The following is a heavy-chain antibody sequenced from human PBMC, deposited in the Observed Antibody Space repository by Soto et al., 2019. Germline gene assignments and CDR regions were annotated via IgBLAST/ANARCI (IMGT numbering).Heavy chain of an antibody. D-gene: IGHD3-3*01. Sequence: ASVKVSCKASGYTFTSYGISWVRQAPGQGLEWMGWISAYNGNTNYAQKLQGRVTMTTDTSTSTAYMELRSLRSDDTAVYYCAGAAAPLRVLDSLCHYFDCWGQGTLVTVSS. CDR2: ISAYNGNT. CDR3: AGAAAPLRVLDSLCHYFDC. CDR1: GYTFTSYG. J-gene: IGHJ4*02. V-gene: IGHV1-18*01.